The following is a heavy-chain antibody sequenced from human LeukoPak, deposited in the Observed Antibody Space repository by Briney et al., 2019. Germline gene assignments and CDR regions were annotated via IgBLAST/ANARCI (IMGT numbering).Heavy chain of an antibody. D-gene: IGHD6-13*01. Sequence: GGSLRLSCAASGFTVSSNYMSWVRQAPGKWLEWVSVIYSGGSKYYADSGKGRFTISRDKSKNTLYLQMNSLRAEDTAVYFCARDGGEGIAAAGTEFHYYYYMDVWGKGTTVTVSS. CDR2: IYSGGSK. CDR3: ARDGGEGIAAAGTEFHYYYYMDV. CDR1: GFTVSSNY. J-gene: IGHJ6*03. V-gene: IGHV3-53*01.